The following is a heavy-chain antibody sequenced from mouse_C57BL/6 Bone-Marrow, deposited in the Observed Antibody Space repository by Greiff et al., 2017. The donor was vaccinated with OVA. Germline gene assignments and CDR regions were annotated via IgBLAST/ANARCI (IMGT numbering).Heavy chain of an antibody. CDR3: ARSDYYGSSRYYFDY. J-gene: IGHJ2*01. CDR1: GYTFTSYW. V-gene: IGHV1-55*01. CDR2: IYPGSGST. Sequence: QVQLQQPGAELVKPGASVKMSCKASGYTFTSYWITWVKQRPGQGLEWIGDIYPGSGSTNYNEKFKSKATLTVDTSSSTAYMQLSSLTSEDTAVYYCARSDYYGSSRYYFDYWGQGTTLTVSS. D-gene: IGHD1-1*01.